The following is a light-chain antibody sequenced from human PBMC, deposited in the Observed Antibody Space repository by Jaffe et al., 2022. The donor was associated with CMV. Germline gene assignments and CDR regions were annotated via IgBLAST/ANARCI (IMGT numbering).Light chain of an antibody. CDR2: AAS. V-gene: IGKV1-17*03. Sequence: DIQMTQSPSAMSASVGDRVTITCRASQGISTSLAWFQQKPGKVPERLIYAASTLQSGVPSRFSGSVSGTEFTLTISSLQPEDFATYYCLQHYTYLWTFGQGTKVDI. CDR1: QGISTS. J-gene: IGKJ1*01. CDR3: LQHYTYLWT.